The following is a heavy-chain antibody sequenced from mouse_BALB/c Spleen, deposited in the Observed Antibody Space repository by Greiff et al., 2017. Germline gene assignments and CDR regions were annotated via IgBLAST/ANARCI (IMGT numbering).Heavy chain of an antibody. Sequence: EVQLQESGPGLVKPSQSLSLTCTVTGYSITSDYAWNWIRQFPGNKLEWMGYISYSGSTSYNPSLKSRISITRDTSKNQFFLQLNSVTTEDTATYYCARGRFYYAMDYWGQGTSVTVSS. CDR2: ISYSGST. V-gene: IGHV3-2*02. CDR3: ARGRFYYAMDY. CDR1: GYSITSDYA. J-gene: IGHJ4*01.